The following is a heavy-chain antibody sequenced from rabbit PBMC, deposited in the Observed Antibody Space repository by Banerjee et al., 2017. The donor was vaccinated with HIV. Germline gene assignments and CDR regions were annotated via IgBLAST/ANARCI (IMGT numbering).Heavy chain of an antibody. V-gene: IGHV1S45*01. Sequence: QEQLEEPGGDLVKPGASLTLTCTASGFTLSSYYMCCVRQAPGKGLERIACIYAGSSGSTCSTSWAKGRFTISKTSSTTVTLQMTSLTAADTAAYFCARDTYSYDYSGDGYTMLTRLDLWGPGTRVTVS. D-gene: IGHD6-1*01. J-gene: IGHJ3*01. CDR2: IYAGSSGST. CDR1: GFTLSSYY. CDR3: ARDTYSYDYSGDGYTMLTRLDL.